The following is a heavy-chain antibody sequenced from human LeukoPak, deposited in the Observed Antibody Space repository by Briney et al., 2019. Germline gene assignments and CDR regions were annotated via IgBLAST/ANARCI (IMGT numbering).Heavy chain of an antibody. D-gene: IGHD3-22*01. CDR3: ASRQYYYDSSGYHT. V-gene: IGHV3-23*01. Sequence: GGSLRLSYAASGFTFSSYAMSWVRQAPGKGLEWVSAISGSGGSTYYADSVKGRFTISRDNSKNTLYLQMNSLRAEDTAVYYCASRQYYYDSSGYHTWGQGTLVTVSS. CDR2: ISGSGGST. CDR1: GFTFSSYA. J-gene: IGHJ4*02.